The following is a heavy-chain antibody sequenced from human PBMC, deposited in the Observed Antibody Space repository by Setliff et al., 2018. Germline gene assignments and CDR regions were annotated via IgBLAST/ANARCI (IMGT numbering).Heavy chain of an antibody. J-gene: IGHJ4*02. D-gene: IGHD5-12*01. V-gene: IGHV4-61*09. CDR2: IYTSGST. Sequence: SETLSLTCTVSGDSISSGSDYWTWIRQPAGKGLEWIGHIYTSGSTNYNPSLKSRVTVSVDTSKNQFSLRLISVTAADTAVYYCARGGTFRYFDYWGQGTPVTVSS. CDR1: GDSISSGSDY. CDR3: ARGGTFRYFDY.